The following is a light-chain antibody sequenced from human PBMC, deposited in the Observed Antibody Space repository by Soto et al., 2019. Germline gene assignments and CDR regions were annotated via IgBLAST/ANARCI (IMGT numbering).Light chain of an antibody. V-gene: IGLV2-14*01. CDR3: NSHAISSALQV. J-gene: IGLJ1*01. CDR1: ISDFVVYNY. CDR2: GVS. Sequence: QSALTQPASVSGSPGQSITISCTGTISDFVVYNYVSWYQQHPGKAPKLMIYGVSNRPSGVSNRFSGSKSGNTASLTISGLQADDEADYYCNSHAISSALQVFGSGTKVTVL.